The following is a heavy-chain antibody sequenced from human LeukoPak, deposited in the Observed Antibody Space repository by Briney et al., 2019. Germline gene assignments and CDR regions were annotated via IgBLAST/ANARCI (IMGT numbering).Heavy chain of an antibody. D-gene: IGHD2-21*01. Sequence: GVPLSLFCAPWGFTFSRCAVRWLPESTEKGVEWVSYFCGCGGITYYVDYVKGRFTISRDNSKNTLYLQMNSLRAEDTAVYYCAKERSLVVVIAILFDYWGRGTLVTVSS. CDR2: FCGCGGIT. J-gene: IGHJ4*02. V-gene: IGHV3-23*01. CDR3: AKERSLVVVIAILFDY. CDR1: GFTFSRCA.